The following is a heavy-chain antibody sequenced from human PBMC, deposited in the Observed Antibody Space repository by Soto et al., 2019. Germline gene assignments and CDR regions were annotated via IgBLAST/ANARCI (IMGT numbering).Heavy chain of an antibody. V-gene: IGHV4-38-2*02. D-gene: IGHD2-15*01. CDR3: SRYVEGVVVEAADKDRYYYYGMDV. J-gene: IGHJ6*02. Sequence: SETLSLTCSVSGYSISSGYHWGWIRQPPGKGLEWIGSIYHSGSTHYNPSLKSRVTISVDTSKNHFSLRLSSVTAAETAIYYCSRYVEGVVVEAADKDRYYYYGMDVGGQGTTVNVYS. CDR1: GYSISSGYH. CDR2: IYHSGST.